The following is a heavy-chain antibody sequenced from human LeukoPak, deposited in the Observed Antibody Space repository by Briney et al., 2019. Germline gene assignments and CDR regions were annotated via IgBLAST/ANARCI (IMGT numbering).Heavy chain of an antibody. V-gene: IGHV1-24*01. Sequence: ASVKVSCKVSGYTLTDLSMHWVRQAPGKGLEWMGGFDPEDGETIYAQKFQGRVTMTEDTSTDTAYMELSSLRSEDTAVYYCATLYCSSTSCKSNNWFDPGGQGTLVTVSS. D-gene: IGHD2-2*01. J-gene: IGHJ5*02. CDR3: ATLYCSSTSCKSNNWFDP. CDR1: GYTLTDLS. CDR2: FDPEDGET.